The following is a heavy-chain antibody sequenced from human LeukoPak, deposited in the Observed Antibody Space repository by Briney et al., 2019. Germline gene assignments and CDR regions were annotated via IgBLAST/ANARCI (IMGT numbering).Heavy chain of an antibody. CDR3: ARAVVGATRDYYYGMDV. V-gene: IGHV7-4-1*02. CDR2: INTNTGNP. CDR1: GYTFTSYA. Sequence: ASVKVSCKASGYTFTSYAMNWVRQAPGQGLEWMGWINTNTGNPTYAQGFTGRFVFSLDTSVGTAYLQISSLKAEDTAVYYCARAVVGATRDYYYGMDVWGQGTTVTVSS. D-gene: IGHD1-26*01. J-gene: IGHJ6*02.